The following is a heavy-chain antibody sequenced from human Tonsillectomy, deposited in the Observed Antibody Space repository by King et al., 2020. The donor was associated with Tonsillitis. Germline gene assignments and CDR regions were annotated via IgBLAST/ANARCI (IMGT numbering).Heavy chain of an antibody. CDR3: ARDFPKITFGGAPRVFDY. V-gene: IGHV4-61*01. D-gene: IGHD3-16*01. Sequence: VQLQESGPGLVKPSETLSLSCTVSGGSVSSGSYYWTWIRQPPGNRLEWIGYISYSGSTNYNPSLKSRVTISVDTSKNQFSLKLSSVTAADTAVYYCARDFPKITFGGAPRVFDYWGQGSLVTVSS. J-gene: IGHJ4*02. CDR2: ISYSGST. CDR1: GGSVSSGSYY.